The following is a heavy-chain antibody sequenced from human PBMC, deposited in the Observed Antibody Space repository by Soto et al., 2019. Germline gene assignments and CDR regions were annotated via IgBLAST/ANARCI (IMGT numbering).Heavy chain of an antibody. CDR1: GFTFSDYW. CDR3: ARGGRGGSWSLFDF. CDR2: IKQDGSEK. Sequence: EVQLVESGGGLVQPGGSLRLSCAASGFTFSDYWMIWVRQAPGKGLEWVANIKQDGSEKYYVDSVKGRCTISRDNGRNSLYLQMNSLRAEDRAVYYCARGGRGGSWSLFDFWGQGTLVTVSS. J-gene: IGHJ4*02. V-gene: IGHV3-7*01. D-gene: IGHD6-13*01.